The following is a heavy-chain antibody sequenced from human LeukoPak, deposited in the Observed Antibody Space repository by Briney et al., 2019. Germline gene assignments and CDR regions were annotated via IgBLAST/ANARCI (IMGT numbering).Heavy chain of an antibody. V-gene: IGHV3-23*01. CDR3: AKDYGYTPYYFDY. CDR2: LSGGGDTT. Sequence: GGSLRLSCAASGFTFTTYAMAWVRQAPGKGLQWVSSLSGGGDTTYYADSVKGRFTISRDNSKNTLFLQMNSLRAEDTAVYYCAKDYGYTPYYFDYWGQGTLVTVSS. D-gene: IGHD5-18*01. CDR1: GFTFTTYA. J-gene: IGHJ4*02.